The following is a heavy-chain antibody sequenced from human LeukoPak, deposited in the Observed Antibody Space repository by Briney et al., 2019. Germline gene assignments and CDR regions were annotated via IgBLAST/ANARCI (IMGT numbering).Heavy chain of an antibody. CDR2: INPNSGDT. CDR1: GYTFSGSY. V-gene: IGHV1-2*02. CDR3: ARGFYGMDV. J-gene: IGHJ6*02. Sequence: ASVKVSCKASGYTFSGSYIYWARQAPGQRFEWMGWINPNSGDTHYAQNFQGRVTMTRDTSITTAYMELSSLRSDDTGVYYCARGFYGMDVWGQGTTVTVSS.